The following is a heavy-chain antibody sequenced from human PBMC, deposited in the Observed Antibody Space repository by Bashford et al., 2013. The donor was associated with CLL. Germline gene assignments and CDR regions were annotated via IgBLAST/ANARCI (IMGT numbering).Heavy chain of an antibody. D-gene: IGHD3-22*01. CDR1: GGSFSGYY. CDR2: INHSGST. J-gene: IGHJ6*02. CDR3: ARGPMIVVVINPGEPYYYYYYGMDV. Sequence: SETLSFTCAVYGGSFSGYYWSWIRQPPGKGLEWIGEINHSGSTNYNPSLKSRVTISVDTSKNQFSLKLSSVTAADTAVYYCARGPMIVVVINPGEPYYYYYYGMDVWGQGTDGHRLL. V-gene: IGHV4-34*01.